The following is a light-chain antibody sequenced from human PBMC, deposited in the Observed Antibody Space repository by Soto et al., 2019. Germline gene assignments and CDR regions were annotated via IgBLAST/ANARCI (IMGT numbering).Light chain of an antibody. CDR2: SFD. V-gene: IGLV1-44*01. Sequence: QSVLTQPPSASGTPGQRVTISCSGSSSNIGSNSVNWYQQVPGTAPELLIYSFDRRPSGVPERFSGSKSGTSASLAISGLQSEDEADYYCAAWDDSVNGYVFGTGTKVTVL. CDR3: AAWDDSVNGYV. J-gene: IGLJ1*01. CDR1: SSNIGSNS.